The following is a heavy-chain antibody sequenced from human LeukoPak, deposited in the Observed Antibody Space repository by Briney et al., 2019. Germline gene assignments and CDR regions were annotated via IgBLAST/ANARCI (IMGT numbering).Heavy chain of an antibody. D-gene: IGHD2-8*01. CDR2: INPNSGGT. Sequence: ASVKVSCGASGYSFTDHYMHWVRQAPGQGLEWMGWINPNSGGTDYAQKFQGRITMTRDTSNSTAYMELSSLRSDDTAVYYRARDCTNGVCSDAFDIWGQGTLVTVSS. CDR3: ARDCTNGVCSDAFDI. CDR1: GYSFTDHY. J-gene: IGHJ3*02. V-gene: IGHV1-2*02.